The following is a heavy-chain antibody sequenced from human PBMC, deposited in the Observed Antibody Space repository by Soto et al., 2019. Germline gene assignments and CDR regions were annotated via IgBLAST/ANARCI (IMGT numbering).Heavy chain of an antibody. CDR2: IIPIFGTA. V-gene: IGHV1-69*01. CDR3: ASENWTADYYYFGMDV. Sequence: QLQLVQSGAEGKKPGSSVKVSCKASGGTFSSYAISWVRQAPGQGLEWMGGIIPIFGTANYAQKFQGRVTITADESTSTAYMELSSLRSEDTAVYYCASENWTADYYYFGMDVWGQGTTVTVSS. CDR1: GGTFSSYA. D-gene: IGHD1-1*01. J-gene: IGHJ6*02.